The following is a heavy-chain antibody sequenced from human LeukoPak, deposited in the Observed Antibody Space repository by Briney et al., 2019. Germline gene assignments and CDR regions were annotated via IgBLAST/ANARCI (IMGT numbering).Heavy chain of an antibody. CDR3: ARVVSGVRVPDY. D-gene: IGHD2/OR15-2a*01. CDR1: GFIFSGYN. Sequence: GGSLRLSCVASGFIFSGYNMNWVRQAPGKGLEWVSSISSGSTSIYYADSVRGRFTISRDNDKNSLYLEMNSLRAEDTAVYYCARVVSGVRVPDYWGQGTLVTVSS. J-gene: IGHJ4*02. CDR2: ISSGSTSI. V-gene: IGHV3-21*04.